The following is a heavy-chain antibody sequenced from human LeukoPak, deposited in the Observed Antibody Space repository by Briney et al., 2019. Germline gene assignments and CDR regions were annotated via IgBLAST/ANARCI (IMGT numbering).Heavy chain of an antibody. CDR1: GFTFSDYY. V-gene: IGHV3-11*03. J-gene: IGHJ4*02. CDR2: MSRSSSFT. Sequence: PGGTLRLSCAASGFTFSDYYMSWIREAPGKGREWVSYMSRSSSFTNYADSVKGRFTISRDNVKHSVYLQMNSLSAKDTAVYYCARFDSGSHGVFDSWGQGTLVTVSS. CDR3: ARFDSGSHGVFDS. D-gene: IGHD3-10*01.